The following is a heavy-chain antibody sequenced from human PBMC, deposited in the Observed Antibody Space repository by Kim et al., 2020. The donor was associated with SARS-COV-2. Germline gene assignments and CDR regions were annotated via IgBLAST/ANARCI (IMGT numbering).Heavy chain of an antibody. V-gene: IGHV5-51*01. D-gene: IGHD2-21*02. Sequence: SPYFQGQVTISADKSISTAYLQWSSLKASDTAMYYCARREGDGRSYYFDYWGQGTLVTVSS. CDR3: ARREGDGRSYYFDY. J-gene: IGHJ4*02.